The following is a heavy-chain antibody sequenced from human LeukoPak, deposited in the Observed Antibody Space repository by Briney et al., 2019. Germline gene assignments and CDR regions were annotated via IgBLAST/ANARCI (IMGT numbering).Heavy chain of an antibody. V-gene: IGHV5-51*01. CDR1: GYSFTSYW. J-gene: IGHJ4*02. D-gene: IGHD2-15*01. CDR3: ARSNGYCSGGSCYQDY. CDR2: IYPGDSDT. Sequence: GESLKISCKGSGYSFTSYWIGWVRQMPGKGLEWMGIIYPGDSDTRYSPSFQGQVTTSADKSISTAYLQWSSLKASDTAMYYCARSNGYCSGGSCYQDYWGQGTLVTVSS.